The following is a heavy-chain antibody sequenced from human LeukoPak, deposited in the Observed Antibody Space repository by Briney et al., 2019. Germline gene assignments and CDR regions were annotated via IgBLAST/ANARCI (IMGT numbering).Heavy chain of an antibody. D-gene: IGHD3-22*01. J-gene: IGHJ4*02. V-gene: IGHV4-34*01. CDR1: GGSFSGYY. Sequence: SETLSLTCAVYGGSFSGYYWSWIRQPPGKGLEWIGEINHSGSTNYNPSLKSRVTISVDTSKNQFSLKLSSVTAADTAVYYCALFHYYDSSGYSVWGQGTLVTVSS. CDR2: INHSGST. CDR3: ALFHYYDSSGYSV.